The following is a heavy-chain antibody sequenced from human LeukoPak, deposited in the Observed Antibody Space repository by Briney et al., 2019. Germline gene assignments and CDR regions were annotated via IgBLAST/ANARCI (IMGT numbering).Heavy chain of an antibody. CDR2: IYYGGST. D-gene: IGHD5-24*01. Sequence: PSQTLSLTCTVSGGSISSGGYYWSWIRQHPGKGLEWIGYIYYGGSTYYNPSLKSRVTISVDTSKNQFSLKLSSVTAADTAVYYCARGSDAMGPYYMDVWGKGTTVTVSS. V-gene: IGHV4-31*03. J-gene: IGHJ6*03. CDR1: GGSISSGGYY. CDR3: ARGSDAMGPYYMDV.